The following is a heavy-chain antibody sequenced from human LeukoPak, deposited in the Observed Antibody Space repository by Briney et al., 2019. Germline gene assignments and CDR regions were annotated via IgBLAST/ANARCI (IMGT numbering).Heavy chain of an antibody. CDR2: IIPIFGTA. CDR3: ARDSSIAAAGTVDY. V-gene: IGHV1-69*13. Sequence: ASVKVSCKASGGTFSSYAISWVRQAPGQGLEWMGGIIPIFGTANYAQKFQGRVTITADGSTSTAYMELSSLRSEDTAVYYCARDSSIAAAGTVDYWGQGTLVTVSS. CDR1: GGTFSSYA. D-gene: IGHD6-13*01. J-gene: IGHJ4*02.